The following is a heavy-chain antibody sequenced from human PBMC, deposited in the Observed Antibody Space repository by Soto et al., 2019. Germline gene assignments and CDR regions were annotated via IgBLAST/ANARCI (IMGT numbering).Heavy chain of an antibody. CDR1: GGTFSSYA. J-gene: IGHJ2*01. CDR3: ARALYSYGPHSYWYFDL. D-gene: IGHD5-18*01. V-gene: IGHV1-69*12. Sequence: QVQLVQSGAEVKKPGSSVKVSCKASGGTFSSYAISWVRQAPGQGLEWMGGIIPIFGTANYAQKFQGRVTITAAESTSTAYMGLSSLRSEDTAVYYCARALYSYGPHSYWYFDLWGRGTLVTVSS. CDR2: IIPIFGTA.